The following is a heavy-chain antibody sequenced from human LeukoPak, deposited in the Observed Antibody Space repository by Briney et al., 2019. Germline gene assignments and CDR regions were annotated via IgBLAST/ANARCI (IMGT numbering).Heavy chain of an antibody. J-gene: IGHJ6*03. CDR2: IYYSGST. CDR3: ARENWGMGPGDYYYMDV. CDR1: GGSISSSSYY. V-gene: IGHV4-39*07. Sequence: SETLSLTCTVSGGSISSSSYYWGWIRQPPGKGLEWIGSIYYSGSTYYNPSLKSRVTISVDTSKNQFSLKLSSVTAADTAVYYCARENWGMGPGDYYYMDVWGKGTTVTVSS. D-gene: IGHD7-27*01.